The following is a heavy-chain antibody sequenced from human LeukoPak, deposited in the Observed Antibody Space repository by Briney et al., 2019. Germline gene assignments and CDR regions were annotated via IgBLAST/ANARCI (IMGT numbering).Heavy chain of an antibody. V-gene: IGHV3-23*01. J-gene: IGHJ5*02. Sequence: GGSLRLSCTASGFTFSSYAMNWVRQAPGKGREWVSGIGAGGTFTYYADSVKGRFTIFRDNSRNTLYLQMNSLRAEDTAVYYCARGRYCSSTSCSGIDPWGQGTLVTVSS. D-gene: IGHD2-2*01. CDR2: IGAGGTFT. CDR3: ARGRYCSSTSCSGIDP. CDR1: GFTFSSYA.